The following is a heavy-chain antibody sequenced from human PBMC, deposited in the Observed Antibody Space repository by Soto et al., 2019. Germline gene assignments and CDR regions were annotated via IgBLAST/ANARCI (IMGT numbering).Heavy chain of an antibody. J-gene: IGHJ5*02. D-gene: IGHD6-13*01. CDR3: ARQSQQLVPSYNWFDP. V-gene: IGHV5-51*01. CDR2: IYPGDSDT. Sequence: GESLKISCKGSGYSFTSYWIGWVRQMPGKGLEWMGIIYPGDSDTRYSPSFQGQVTISADKSISTAYLQWSSLKASDTAMYYCARQSQQLVPSYNWFDPWGQGTLVTVSS. CDR1: GYSFTSYW.